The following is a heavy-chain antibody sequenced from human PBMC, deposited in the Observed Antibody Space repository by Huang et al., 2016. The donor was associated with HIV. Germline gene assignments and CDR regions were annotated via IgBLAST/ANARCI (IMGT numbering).Heavy chain of an antibody. CDR1: GGSFTGNY. CDR3: ARQWTILEWLLGLDV. CDR2: VNDSGAT. D-gene: IGHD3-3*01. V-gene: IGHV4-34*02. J-gene: IGHJ6*02. Sequence: QLQQRGAGLLKPSETLSLTCGVSGGSFTGNYLTWIRQAPGKGLEWIGEVNDSGATNYNPSLNGRVTISLDKSNRELSLNLRSVTAADTAVYYCARQWTILEWLLGLDVWGQGTTVIVSS.